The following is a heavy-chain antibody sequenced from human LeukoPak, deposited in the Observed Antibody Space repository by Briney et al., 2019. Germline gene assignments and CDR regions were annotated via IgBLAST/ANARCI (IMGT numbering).Heavy chain of an antibody. CDR1: GGSFSGYY. V-gene: IGHV3-23*01. Sequence: PSETLSLTCAVYGGSFSGYYWSWIRQAPGKGLEWVSVNTGSGSGADYADSVKGRFTISRDNSQNTVHLQMNSLRAEDTAVYYCARGLQGYYDSLTGYYRGRYYFDYWGQGTLVTVSS. J-gene: IGHJ4*02. CDR3: ARGLQGYYDSLTGYYRGRYYFDY. D-gene: IGHD3-9*01. CDR2: NTGSGSGA.